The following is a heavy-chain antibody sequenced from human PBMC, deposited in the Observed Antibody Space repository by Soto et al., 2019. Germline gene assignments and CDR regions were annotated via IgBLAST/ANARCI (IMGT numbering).Heavy chain of an antibody. CDR1: GFTFGDYA. Sequence: LRLSCTASGFTFGDYALTWVRQAPGKGLEWVGFIRSKAYGGTAEYAASVKGRFTISRDDSKSIAYLQLNSLKTEDTAVYYCSSGSRREDYFVPFDYWGQGTLVTVSS. J-gene: IGHJ4*02. V-gene: IGHV3-49*04. CDR3: SSGSRREDYFVPFDY. CDR2: IRSKAYGGTA. D-gene: IGHD3-10*02.